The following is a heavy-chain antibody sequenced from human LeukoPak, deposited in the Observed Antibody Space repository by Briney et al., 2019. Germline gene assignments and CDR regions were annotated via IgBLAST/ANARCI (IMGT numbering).Heavy chain of an antibody. CDR1: GFTFSRHW. CDR2: IKQGGSAK. D-gene: IGHD2-15*01. CDR3: ARDNGWSADF. Sequence: GGSLRLSCAASGFTFSRHWMYWVRQAPGKGLEWVANIKQGGSAKPYVDSVKGRFTISRDNAKNSLFLQMNSLRVEDTAVYYCARDNGWSADFWGQGTLVTVSS. J-gene: IGHJ4*02. V-gene: IGHV3-7*03.